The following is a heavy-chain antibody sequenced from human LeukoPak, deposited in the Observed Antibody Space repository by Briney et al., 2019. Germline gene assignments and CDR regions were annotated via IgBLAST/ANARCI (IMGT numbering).Heavy chain of an antibody. CDR3: AKEKQLWLSVRYYFDY. Sequence: PGGSLRLSCAVSGFTFSSYAMSWVRQAPGKGLEWVSAISGSGGSTYYADSVKGRLTISRDNSKNTLYLQMNSLRAEDTAVYYCAKEKQLWLSVRYYFDYWGQGTLVTVSS. J-gene: IGHJ4*02. D-gene: IGHD5-18*01. CDR1: GFTFSSYA. CDR2: ISGSGGST. V-gene: IGHV3-23*01.